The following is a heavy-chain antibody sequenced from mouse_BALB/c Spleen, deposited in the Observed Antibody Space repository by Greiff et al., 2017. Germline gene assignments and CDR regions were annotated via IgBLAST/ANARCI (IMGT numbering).Heavy chain of an antibody. V-gene: IGHV1-67*01. CDR1: GYTFTDYA. J-gene: IGHJ4*01. Sequence: VQLQQSGPELVRPGVSVKISCKGSGYTFTDYAMHWVKQSHAKSLEWIGVISTYYGNTNYNQKFKGKATMTVDKSSSTAYMELARLTSEDSAIYYCARLADYYGNYYAMDYWGQGTSVTVSS. CDR2: ISTYYGNT. D-gene: IGHD1-1*01. CDR3: ARLADYYGNYYAMDY.